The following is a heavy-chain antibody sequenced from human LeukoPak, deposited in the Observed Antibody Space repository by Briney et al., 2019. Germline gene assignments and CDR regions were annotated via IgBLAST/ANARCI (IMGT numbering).Heavy chain of an antibody. V-gene: IGHV3-7*01. CDR2: IKQDGSEK. J-gene: IGHJ4*02. CDR3: ARASGPFDY. CDR1: GFTFRSYG. Sequence: GRSLRLSCAASGFTFRSYGMHWVRQAPGKGLEWVANIKQDGSEKYYVDSVKGRFTISRDNAKNSLYLQMNSLRAEDTAVYYCARASGPFDYWGQGTLVTVSS.